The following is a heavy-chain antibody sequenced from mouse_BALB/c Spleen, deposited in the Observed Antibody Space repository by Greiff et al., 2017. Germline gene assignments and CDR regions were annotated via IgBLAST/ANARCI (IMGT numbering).Heavy chain of an antibody. V-gene: IGHV5-12-1*01. D-gene: IGHD2-10*01. CDR2: ISSGGGST. CDR3: ARPLPYFDY. CDR1: GFAFSSYD. Sequence: EVKLMESGGGLVKPGGSLKLSCAASGFAFSSYDMSWVRQTPEKRLAWVAYISSGGGSTYYPDTVKGRFTISRDNAKNTLYLQISSLKSEDTAMYYCARPLPYFDYWGQGTTLTVS. J-gene: IGHJ2*01.